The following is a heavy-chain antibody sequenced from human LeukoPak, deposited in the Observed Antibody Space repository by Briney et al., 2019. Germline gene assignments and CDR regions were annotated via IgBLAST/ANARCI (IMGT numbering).Heavy chain of an antibody. D-gene: IGHD3-22*01. V-gene: IGHV4-39*01. CDR1: GGSISSSSYY. J-gene: IGHJ4*02. CDR2: IYCSGST. Sequence: SETLSLTCTVSGGSISSSSYYRGWIRQPPGKGLEWIGSIYCSGSTYYNPSLKSRVTISVDTSKNQFSLKLCSVTAADTAVYYCARHPPPVTYYYDSSGPDYWGQGTLVTVSS. CDR3: ARHPPPVTYYYDSSGPDY.